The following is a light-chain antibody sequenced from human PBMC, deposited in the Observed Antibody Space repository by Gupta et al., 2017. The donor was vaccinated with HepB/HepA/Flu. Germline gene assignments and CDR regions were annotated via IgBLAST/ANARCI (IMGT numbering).Light chain of an antibody. CDR1: SSDVGDYNY. J-gene: IGLJ3*02. CDR3: SSFSDTTLLV. V-gene: IGLV2-14*03. Sequence: SALTQPASVSRSPGQSTTSSCTSTSSDVGDYNYVSWYQHPPGNAPHLLIYDVTKRTSVIASRFSGSKSGNTASLTISGLAAEDEADYYCSSFSDTTLLVFGGGIKVTVL. CDR2: DVT.